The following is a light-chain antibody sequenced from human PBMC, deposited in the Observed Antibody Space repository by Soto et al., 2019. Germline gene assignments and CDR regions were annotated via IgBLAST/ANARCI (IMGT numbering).Light chain of an antibody. J-gene: IGLJ1*01. V-gene: IGLV1-44*01. CDR3: AAWDDSLNGYV. Sequence: QSVLTQPPSASGTPGQRVTISCSESNSNIGSNTVNWYQQVPGTAPKLLIYSNNQRPSGVPDRFSGSKSGTSASLAISGLQSEDEADYYCAAWDDSLNGYVFGAGTKVPS. CDR1: NSNIGSNT. CDR2: SNN.